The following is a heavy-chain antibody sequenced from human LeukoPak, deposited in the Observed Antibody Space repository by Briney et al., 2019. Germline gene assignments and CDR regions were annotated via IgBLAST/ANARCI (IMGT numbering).Heavy chain of an antibody. CDR2: INHSGST. J-gene: IGHJ5*02. CDR3: ARCRAVAGYNWFDP. CDR1: GGSFSGYY. Sequence: PSETLSLTCAVYGGSFSGYYWSWICQPPGKGLEWIGEINHSGSTNYNPSLKSRVTISVDTSKNQFSLKLSTVTAADTAVYYCARCRAVAGYNWFDPWGQGTLVTVSS. D-gene: IGHD6-19*01. V-gene: IGHV4-34*01.